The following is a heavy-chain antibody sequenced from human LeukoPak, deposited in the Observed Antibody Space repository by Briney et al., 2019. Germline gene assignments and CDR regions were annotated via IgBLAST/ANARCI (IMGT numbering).Heavy chain of an antibody. Sequence: ASVKVSCKASGYTFTGYYMHWVRQAPGQGLEWMGWINPNSGGTNYAQKFQGRVTMTRDTSISTAYMELSRLRSDDTAVYYCARGKGTAMVTSSFYYFDYWGRGTLVTVSS. CDR2: INPNSGGT. J-gene: IGHJ4*02. CDR1: GYTFTGYY. CDR3: ARGKGTAMVTSSFYYFDY. V-gene: IGHV1-2*02. D-gene: IGHD5-18*01.